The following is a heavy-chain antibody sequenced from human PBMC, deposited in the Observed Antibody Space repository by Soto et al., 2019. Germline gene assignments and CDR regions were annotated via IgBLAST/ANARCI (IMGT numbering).Heavy chain of an antibody. D-gene: IGHD3-10*01. Sequence: QVQLVQSGVEVKKPGASVKVSCKASGYSFTKYGVSWERQAPGQGLEWMGWISAYNGDTNYAQKVDGGITMTTDTSAATVYKELRSRRSDDTAGYYCARVPSVLWFVELPHYSFDYWGQGSLVTVSS. CDR3: ARVPSVLWFVELPHYSFDY. CDR1: GYSFTKYG. CDR2: ISAYNGDT. J-gene: IGHJ4*02. V-gene: IGHV1-18*01.